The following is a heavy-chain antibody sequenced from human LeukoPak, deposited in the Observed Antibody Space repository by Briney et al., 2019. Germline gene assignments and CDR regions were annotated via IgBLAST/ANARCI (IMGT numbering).Heavy chain of an antibody. Sequence: SETLSLTCTVSGGSISSYYWSWIRQPPGKGLEWIGYIYYSGSTNYNPSLKSRVTISVDTSKNQFSLKLSSVTAADTAVYYCARGTVTTPFHYYYYYMDVWGKGTTVTVSS. D-gene: IGHD4-11*01. V-gene: IGHV4-59*01. CDR2: IYYSGST. J-gene: IGHJ6*03. CDR3: ARGTVTTPFHYYYYYMDV. CDR1: GGSISSYY.